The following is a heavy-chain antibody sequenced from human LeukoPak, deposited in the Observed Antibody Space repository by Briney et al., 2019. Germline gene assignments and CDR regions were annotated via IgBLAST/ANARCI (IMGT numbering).Heavy chain of an antibody. CDR1: GFTFSSYS. CDR2: ISRSSSYI. D-gene: IGHD3-10*01. J-gene: IGHJ4*02. V-gene: IGHV3-21*01. CDR3: ARVYQGVAFFDGIDY. Sequence: GGSLRLSCVASGFTFSSYSMNWVRQAPGKGLEWVSSISRSSSYINYADSLKGRFTISRDNAKNSVYLQMNSLRAEDTAVYYCARVYQGVAFFDGIDYWAQGPLVTVSS.